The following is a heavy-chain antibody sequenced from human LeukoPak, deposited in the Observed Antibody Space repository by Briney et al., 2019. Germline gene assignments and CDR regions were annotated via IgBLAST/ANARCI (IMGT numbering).Heavy chain of an antibody. CDR3: AKYRTTNAPPRNFDY. CDR2: IGSDSGGI. V-gene: IGHV3-23*01. D-gene: IGHD1-14*01. J-gene: IGHJ4*02. Sequence: GGSLRLSCAASGFTFNNFAMIWVRQAPGKGLEWVSVIGSDSGGIVYADSVKGRLTISRDNSNNTLYLQMNSLRADDTAVYYCAKYRTTNAPPRNFDYWGQGALVTVSS. CDR1: GFTFNNFA.